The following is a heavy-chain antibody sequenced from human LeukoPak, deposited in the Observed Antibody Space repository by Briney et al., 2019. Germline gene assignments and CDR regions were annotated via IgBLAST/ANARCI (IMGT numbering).Heavy chain of an antibody. J-gene: IGHJ5*02. Sequence: PSETLSLTCTVSGGSISSYYWSWIRQPRGKGLEWLAFIYYSGSTDYHPSLKSRVSISVDTSNNQFPLLLSSVLAADTAIYFCSRRYCSRSICYRAFDPWGQGTLVTVSS. V-gene: IGHV4-59*08. D-gene: IGHD2-15*01. CDR3: SRRYCSRSICYRAFDP. CDR1: GGSISSYY. CDR2: IYYSGST.